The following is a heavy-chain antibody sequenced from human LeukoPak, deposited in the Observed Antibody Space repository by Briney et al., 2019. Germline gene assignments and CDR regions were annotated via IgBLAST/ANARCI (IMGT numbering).Heavy chain of an antibody. CDR1: GGTFSSYA. V-gene: IGHV1-69*04. CDR3: ARGVEMATGEWYFDY. Sequence: SVKVSCKASGGTFSSYAISWVRQAPGQGLEWMGRIIPIFGIANYAQKFQGRVTITADKSTSTAYMELSSLRSEDTAVYYCARGVEMATGEWYFDYWGQGTLVTVSS. D-gene: IGHD5-24*01. J-gene: IGHJ4*02. CDR2: IIPIFGIA.